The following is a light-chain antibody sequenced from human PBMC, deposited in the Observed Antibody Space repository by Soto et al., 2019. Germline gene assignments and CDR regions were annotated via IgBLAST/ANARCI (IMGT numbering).Light chain of an antibody. CDR3: SSYTSGSTLV. CDR1: SSDVGGYNY. CDR2: DVT. V-gene: IGLV2-14*03. J-gene: IGLJ2*01. Sequence: QSALTQPASVSGSPGQSITISCTGTSSDVGGYNYVSWYQQHPGKAPKLMIYDVTNRRSGISNRFSGSKSGNTSSLTISGLHAEDEGDYYCSSYTSGSTLVFGGGTKVTVL.